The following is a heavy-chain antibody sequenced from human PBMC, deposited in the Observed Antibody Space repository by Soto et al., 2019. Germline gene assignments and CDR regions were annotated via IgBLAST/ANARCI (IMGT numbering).Heavy chain of an antibody. CDR3: AKGGPFTGGFDP. V-gene: IGHV3-23*01. CDR1: GLTLRSYA. Sequence: EGQLLQSGGDLVLPGGSLRLSCAGSGLTLRSYAMTWIRQTPEKGLEWVSTISGRSAVPSYADSVNGRFAVSRDNSQNTVYLQMNSVRPDDTATYYCAKGGPFTGGFDPWGQGSLVTVSS. D-gene: IGHD3-16*01. J-gene: IGHJ5*02. CDR2: ISGRSAVP.